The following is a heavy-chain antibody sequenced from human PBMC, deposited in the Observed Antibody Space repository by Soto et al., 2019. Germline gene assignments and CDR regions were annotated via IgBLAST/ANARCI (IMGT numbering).Heavy chain of an antibody. J-gene: IGHJ4*02. CDR2: IIPIFGTA. CDR3: ARDPGSTSYLGY. Sequence: SVKVSCKASGGTFSSYAISWVRQAPGQGLEWMGGIIPIFGTANYAQKFQGRVTITADESTSTAYMELSSLRSEDTAVYYCARDPGSTSYLGYWGQGTLVTVSS. V-gene: IGHV1-69*13. CDR1: GGTFSSYA. D-gene: IGHD1-26*01.